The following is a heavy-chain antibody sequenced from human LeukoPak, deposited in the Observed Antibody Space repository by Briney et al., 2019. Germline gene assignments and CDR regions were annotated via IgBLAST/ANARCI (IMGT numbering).Heavy chain of an antibody. Sequence: ASVKVSCKTSGYTFANYGISWVRQAPGLGLEWMGWISAYNGNTNYAQKVQGRVTMTTDTSTSTAYMELRSLRFDDTAVYYCARDQSVRLLQTSSTYFKHVFAIWGQGSMVTVSS. D-gene: IGHD6-13*01. CDR3: ARDQSVRLLQTSSTYFKHVFAI. CDR1: GYTFANYG. J-gene: IGHJ3*02. V-gene: IGHV1-18*01. CDR2: ISAYNGNT.